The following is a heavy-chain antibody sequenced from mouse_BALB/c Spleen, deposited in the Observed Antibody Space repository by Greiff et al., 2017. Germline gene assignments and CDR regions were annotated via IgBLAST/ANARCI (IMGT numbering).Heavy chain of an antibody. CDR3: ARHRFSSIYYGYAWFAY. CDR1: GFAFSSYD. D-gene: IGHD2-2*01. Sequence: EVQLVESGGGLVKPGGSLKLSCAASGFAFSSYDMSWVRQTPEKRLEWVAYISSGGGSTYYPDTVKGRFTISRDNAKNTLYLQMSSLKSEDTAMYYCARHRFSSIYYGYAWFAYWGQGTLVTVSA. J-gene: IGHJ3*01. CDR2: ISSGGGST. V-gene: IGHV5-12-1*01.